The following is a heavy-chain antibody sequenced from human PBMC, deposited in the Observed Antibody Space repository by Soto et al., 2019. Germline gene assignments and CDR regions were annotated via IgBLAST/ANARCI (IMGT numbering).Heavy chain of an antibody. D-gene: IGHD3-10*01. J-gene: IGHJ4*02. CDR2: ISSSSSYI. Sequence: EVQLVESGGGLVKPGGSLRLSCAASGFTFSSYSMNWVRQAPGKGLEWVSSISSSSSYIYYADSVKGRFTISRDNAKNSLYLKMNSLRAEDTAVDYCARDSQELPKDFDYWGQGTLVTVSS. CDR3: ARDSQELPKDFDY. CDR1: GFTFSSYS. V-gene: IGHV3-21*01.